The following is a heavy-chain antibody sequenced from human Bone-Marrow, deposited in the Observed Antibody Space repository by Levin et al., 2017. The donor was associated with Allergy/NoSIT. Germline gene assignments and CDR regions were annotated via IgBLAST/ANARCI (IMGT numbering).Heavy chain of an antibody. D-gene: IGHD5-12*01. J-gene: IGHJ4*02. CDR3: ARLGSSGYGYYFDY. CDR1: GGSISSSSFY. CDR2: IYYSGST. Sequence: SQTLSLTCTVSGGSISSSSFYWGWIRQPPGKGLEWIGSIYYSGSTYYNSSLKSRVTISVDTSKNQFSLKLSSVTAADTAVYYCARLGSSGYGYYFDYWGQGTLVTVSS. V-gene: IGHV4-39*01.